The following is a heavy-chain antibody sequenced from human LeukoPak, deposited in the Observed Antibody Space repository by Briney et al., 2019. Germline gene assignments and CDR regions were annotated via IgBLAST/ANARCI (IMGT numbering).Heavy chain of an antibody. D-gene: IGHD3-9*01. CDR2: ISSSSSYI. CDR3: ARDGVLYYDILTGYSGYYYYGVDV. J-gene: IGHJ6*04. V-gene: IGHV3-21*01. CDR1: GFTFSSYS. Sequence: GGSLRLSCAASGFTFSSYSMNWVRQAPGKGLEWVSSISSSSSYIYYADSVKGRFTISRDNAKNSLYLQMNSLRAEDTAVYYCARDGVLYYDILTGYSGYYYYGVDVWGKGTTVTVSS.